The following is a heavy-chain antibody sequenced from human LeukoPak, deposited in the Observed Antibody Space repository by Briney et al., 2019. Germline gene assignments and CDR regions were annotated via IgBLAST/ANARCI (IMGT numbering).Heavy chain of an antibody. CDR1: GYTFTGYY. CDR2: INLNSGGT. CDR3: ARGVWYYDSSGYCTY. D-gene: IGHD3-22*01. J-gene: IGHJ4*02. Sequence: ASVKVSCKASGYTFTGYYMHWVRQAPGQGLEWMGWINLNSGGTNYAQKFQGRVTMTRDTSISTAYMELSRLRSDDTAVYYCARGVWYYDSSGYCTYWGQGTLVTVSS. V-gene: IGHV1-2*02.